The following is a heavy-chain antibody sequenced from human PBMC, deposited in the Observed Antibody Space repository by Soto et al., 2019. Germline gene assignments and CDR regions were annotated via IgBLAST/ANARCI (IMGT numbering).Heavy chain of an antibody. J-gene: IGHJ6*02. V-gene: IGHV1-69*01. CDR3: ASFRAPRITGNLANTYYYYYYGMDV. D-gene: IGHD1-20*01. CDR2: IIPIFGTA. CDR1: GGTFSSYA. Sequence: QVQLVQSGAEVKKPGSSVKVSCKASGGTFSSYAISWVRQAPGQGLEWMGGIIPIFGTANYAQKFQGRVTITADESTSTAYMELSSLISEDAAVYYCASFRAPRITGNLANTYYYYYYGMDVWGQGTTVTVSS.